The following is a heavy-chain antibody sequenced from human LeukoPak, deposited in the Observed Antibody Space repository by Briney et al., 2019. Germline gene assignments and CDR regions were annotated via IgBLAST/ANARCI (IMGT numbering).Heavy chain of an antibody. J-gene: IGHJ2*01. Sequence: GGSLRLSCAASGFTFSSYAMGWVRQAPGKGLEWISSISGSGGSTYYADSVKGRFTISRDNSKNTLYLQMNSLRAEDTAVYYCAKVRDIVVVVAATRLGWYFDLWGRGTLVTVSS. V-gene: IGHV3-23*01. CDR3: AKVRDIVVVVAATRLGWYFDL. CDR2: ISGSGGST. D-gene: IGHD2-15*01. CDR1: GFTFSSYA.